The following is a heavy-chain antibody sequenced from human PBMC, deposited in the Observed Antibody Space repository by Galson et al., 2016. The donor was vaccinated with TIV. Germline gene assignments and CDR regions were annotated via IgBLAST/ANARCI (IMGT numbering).Heavy chain of an antibody. V-gene: IGHV4-39*01. CDR3: ARHRVPEGWFAYSWFDP. Sequence: SETLSLTCTVSGGSISSSSYYWGWIRQPPGKGLEWIGSIFHSGSASYNPSLKSRVTMSVDTSKNHFSLGLTSVTAPDTALYYCARHRVPEGWFAYSWFDPWGQGTLVTVSS. D-gene: IGHD3-10*01. CDR2: IFHSGSA. J-gene: IGHJ5*02. CDR1: GGSISSSSYY.